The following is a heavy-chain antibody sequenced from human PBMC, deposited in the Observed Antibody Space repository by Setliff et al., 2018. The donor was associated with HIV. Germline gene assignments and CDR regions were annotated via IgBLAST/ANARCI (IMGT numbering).Heavy chain of an antibody. J-gene: IGHJ3*02. CDR1: GYTFTSYG. Sequence: ASVKVSCKASGYTFTSYGIGWVRQAPGQGLEWMGWISAYNGNTNYAQKLQGRVTMTTDTSTSTAYMELRSLRSDDTAVYYCARDQITMVRGTLGAFDIWGQGTMVTVTS. CDR3: ARDQITMVRGTLGAFDI. CDR2: ISAYNGNT. V-gene: IGHV1-18*01. D-gene: IGHD3-10*01.